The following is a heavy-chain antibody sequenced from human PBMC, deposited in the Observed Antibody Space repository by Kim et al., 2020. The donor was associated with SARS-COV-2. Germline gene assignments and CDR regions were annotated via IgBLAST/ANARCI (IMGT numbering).Heavy chain of an antibody. V-gene: IGHV3-74*01. J-gene: IGHJ4*02. CDR1: GFFFRSHW. D-gene: IGHD2-2*01. Sequence: GGSLRLSCVASGFFFRSHWMSWVRQGPGKGLMWVARIREDGGNTFYADSVKGRFIISRDNGKNVLSLQMNSLMSEDTAIYYCVRDYGPGHQGFEWGQGTQVTVSP. CDR3: VRDYGPGHQGFE. CDR2: IREDGGNT.